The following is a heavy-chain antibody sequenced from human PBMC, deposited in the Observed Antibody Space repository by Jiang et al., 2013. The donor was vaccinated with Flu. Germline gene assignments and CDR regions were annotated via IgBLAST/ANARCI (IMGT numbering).Heavy chain of an antibody. Sequence: LLKPSETLSLTCAVYGGSFSGYYWSWIRQPPGKGLERIGEINHSGSTSYNPSLKSRVTISVDTSKNQFSLKLSSATAADTAVYYCARGDTAMFPSSWFDPWGQGTLVTVSS. CDR1: GGSFSGYY. CDR3: ARGDTAMFPSSWFDP. CDR2: INHSGST. D-gene: IGHD5-18*01. V-gene: IGHV4-34*01. J-gene: IGHJ5*02.